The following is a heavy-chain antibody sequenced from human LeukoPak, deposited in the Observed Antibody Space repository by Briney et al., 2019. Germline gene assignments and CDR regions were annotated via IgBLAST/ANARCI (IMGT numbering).Heavy chain of an antibody. CDR1: GYTLSSYG. Sequence: ASVTVSCKAFGYTLSSYGISWLRQAPGQGLEWIGWISGYNYKTKYAQTFQGRVAMTIDTSTKTVSMELRILRSDDTAVYYCARDHEGSPFWKDAFDIWGQGTMVTVSS. CDR2: ISGYNYKT. CDR3: ARDHEGSPFWKDAFDI. D-gene: IGHD3-3*01. V-gene: IGHV1-18*04. J-gene: IGHJ3*02.